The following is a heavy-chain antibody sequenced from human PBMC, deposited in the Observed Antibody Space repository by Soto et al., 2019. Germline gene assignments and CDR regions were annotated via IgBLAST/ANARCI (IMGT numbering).Heavy chain of an antibody. CDR3: VRRGAGNYDY. V-gene: IGHV3-64*01. CDR1: GFTFSSYD. D-gene: IGHD1-7*01. CDR2: ISSNGGTT. J-gene: IGHJ4*02. Sequence: EVQLAESGGGMVQPGGSLRLSCVASGFTFSSYDMHWVRQAPGKGLEYVSSISSNGGTTYYGNSVKGRFTISRDTSKNTLYLQMGSLRAEDMAVYYCVRRGAGNYDYWGQGTLVTVSS.